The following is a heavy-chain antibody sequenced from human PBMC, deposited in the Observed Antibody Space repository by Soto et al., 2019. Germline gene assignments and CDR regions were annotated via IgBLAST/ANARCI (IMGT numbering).Heavy chain of an antibody. V-gene: IGHV3-48*01. D-gene: IGHD5-12*01. CDR2: ISSSSSTI. CDR1: GFTFSSYS. Sequence: EVQLVESGGGLVQPGGSLRLSCAASGFTFSSYSMNWVRQAPGKGLEWVSYISSSSSTIYYADSVKGRFTISRDNATNSPYLQMNSLRAEDTAVYYCARADSGYAHGYYYYGMDVWGQGTTVTVAS. CDR3: ARADSGYAHGYYYYGMDV. J-gene: IGHJ6*02.